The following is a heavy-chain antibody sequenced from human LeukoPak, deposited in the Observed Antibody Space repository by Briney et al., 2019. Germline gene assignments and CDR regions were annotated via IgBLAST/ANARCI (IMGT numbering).Heavy chain of an antibody. J-gene: IGHJ4*02. D-gene: IGHD3-3*01. CDR3: ARHRPITIVGKWRGYFDY. CDR2: INHSGST. V-gene: IGHV4-34*01. Sequence: SETLSLTCAVYGGSFSGYYWSWIRQPPGKGLEWIGEINHSGSTNYNPSLKSRVTISVDTSKNQFSLKLSSVTAADTAVYYCARHRPITIVGKWRGYFDYWGQGTLVTVSS. CDR1: GGSFSGYY.